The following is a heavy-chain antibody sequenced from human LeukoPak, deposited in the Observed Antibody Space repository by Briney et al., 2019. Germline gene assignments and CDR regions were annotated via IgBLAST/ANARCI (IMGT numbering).Heavy chain of an antibody. Sequence: GRSLRLSCAASGFTFSSYAMHWVRQAPGKGLEWAAVISFDGRNTYHADSVKGRFTISRDNSKNTLYLQMNSLRAEDTAVYYCARSGGYSYGYIAYWGQGTLVTVSS. D-gene: IGHD5-18*01. J-gene: IGHJ4*02. CDR1: GFTFSSYA. CDR2: ISFDGRNT. CDR3: ARSGGYSYGYIAY. V-gene: IGHV3-30*04.